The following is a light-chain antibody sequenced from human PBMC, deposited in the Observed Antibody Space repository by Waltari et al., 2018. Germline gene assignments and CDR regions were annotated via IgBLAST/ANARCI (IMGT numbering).Light chain of an antibody. CDR2: AAS. V-gene: IGKV3-20*01. CDR3: QQYDGLVVT. J-gene: IGKJ4*01. CDR1: QYITGGW. Sequence: EIVLTQSLGTLSLSPGERVIISCRASQYITGGWMTWYHQKPCQAPRLLIYAASTRAPGVPDRFSGSGSGTDFTLTISRLEPEDSGVYYCQQYDGLVVTFGGGTKVEIK.